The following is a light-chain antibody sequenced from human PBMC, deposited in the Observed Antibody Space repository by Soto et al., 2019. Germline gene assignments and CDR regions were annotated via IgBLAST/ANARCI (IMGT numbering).Light chain of an antibody. J-gene: IGLJ3*02. CDR3: SAYTSRAKLV. CDR1: SSDVGGYNF. CDR2: DVS. V-gene: IGLV2-14*01. Sequence: QSALTQPASVSGSPGQSVAISCTGTSSDVGGYNFVSWFQQHPGRAPKLLISDVSNRPSGVSNRFSGSKSGNTASLSISGLQAEDEADYYCSAYTSRAKLVFGGGTKVTVL.